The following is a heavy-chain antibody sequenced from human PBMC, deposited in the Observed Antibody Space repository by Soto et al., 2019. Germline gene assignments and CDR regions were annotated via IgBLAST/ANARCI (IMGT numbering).Heavy chain of an antibody. Sequence: SLQVSCKASGGAFSSWTISWVRQAPGQGLEWMGRIIPSLGIANYAQKFEGRVTITADKSTSTAYMELSSLRSEDTAVYYCARQSGYDYHFHYWGQGTLVTVSS. J-gene: IGHJ4*02. V-gene: IGHV1-69*02. D-gene: IGHD5-12*01. CDR1: GGAFSSWT. CDR2: IIPSLGIA. CDR3: ARQSGYDYHFHY.